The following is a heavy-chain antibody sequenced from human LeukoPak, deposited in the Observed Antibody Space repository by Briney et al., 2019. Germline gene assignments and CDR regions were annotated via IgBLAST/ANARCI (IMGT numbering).Heavy chain of an antibody. J-gene: IGHJ4*02. V-gene: IGHV4-39*07. CDR2: IYYTGST. CDR3: TAEKNGSPHY. CDR1: RGSVSSSTYY. Sequence: SETLSLTCTVSRGSVSSSTYYWSWVRQPPGKGLEWTASIYYTGSTYYNPSLKSRVTISLDMSKNEFFLTMTSVTAADTAVYFCTAEKNGSPHYWGQGTQVTVSS. D-gene: IGHD2-8*01.